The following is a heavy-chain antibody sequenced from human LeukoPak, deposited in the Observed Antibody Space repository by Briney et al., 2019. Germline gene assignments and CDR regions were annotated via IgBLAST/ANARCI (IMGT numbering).Heavy chain of an antibody. J-gene: IGHJ3*02. CDR1: GGSVSSGSYY. CDR3: ASHYDFWSGPRI. D-gene: IGHD3-3*01. CDR2: IYISGNN. V-gene: IGHV4-61*02. Sequence: SETLSLTCTVSGGSVSSGSYYWSWIRQPAGKGLEWIGRIYISGNNNYNPSLKSRVTISLDTSKNQFSLKLNSVTAADTAVYYCASHYDFWSGPRIWGQGTMVTVPS.